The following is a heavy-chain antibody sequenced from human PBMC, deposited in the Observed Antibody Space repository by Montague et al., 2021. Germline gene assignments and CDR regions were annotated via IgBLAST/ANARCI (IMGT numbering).Heavy chain of an antibody. CDR1: GFTFSRYW. D-gene: IGHD4-17*01. V-gene: IGHV3-74*01. CDR3: ARQATVTTEVGWNYFDY. CDR2: INSDGSST. J-gene: IGHJ4*02. Sequence: SLRLSCAVSGFTFSRYWMHWVRQAPGKGLVWVSRINSDGSSTSYADSVKGRFTISRDNAKNTLYPQMNSLRAEDTAVYYCARQATVTTEVGWNYFDYWGQGPLGTVSS.